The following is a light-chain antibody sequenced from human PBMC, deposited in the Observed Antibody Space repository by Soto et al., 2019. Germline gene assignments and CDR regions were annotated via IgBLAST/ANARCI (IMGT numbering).Light chain of an antibody. J-gene: IGLJ7*01. CDR1: RSNIGAGYA. V-gene: IGLV1-40*01. Sequence: QSVLTQPPSVSGAPGQRVTISCTGRRSNIGAGYAVHWYQQLPGSAPKLLINDNNKRPSGVPDRFSASKSTTSASLAITALQTEDEADYHCQSYDSSDKLIFGGGTQLTVL. CDR2: DNN. CDR3: QSYDSSDKLI.